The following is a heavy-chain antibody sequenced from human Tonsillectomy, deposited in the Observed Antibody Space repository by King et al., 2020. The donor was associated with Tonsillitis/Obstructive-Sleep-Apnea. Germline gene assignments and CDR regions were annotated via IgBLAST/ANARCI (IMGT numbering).Heavy chain of an antibody. Sequence: VQLVESGGGVVRPGGSLGLSCSASGFTLDDYGMSWVRQAPGKGLEWDYVINWNGGSTGYADSVKGRFTISRDNAKNSLYLQMNSLRAEDTALYYCARQGGGVADFVYWGQGTLVTVSS. D-gene: IGHD2-8*01. CDR1: GFTLDDYG. CDR2: INWNGGST. CDR3: ARQGGGVADFVY. J-gene: IGHJ4*02. V-gene: IGHV3-20*04.